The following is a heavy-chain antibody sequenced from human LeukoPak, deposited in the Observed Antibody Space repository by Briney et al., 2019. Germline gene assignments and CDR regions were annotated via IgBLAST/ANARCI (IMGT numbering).Heavy chain of an antibody. CDR1: GGSISSSSYY. Sequence: SETLSLTCTVSGGSISSSSYYWGWIRQPPGKGPEWIGSIYYSGSTYYNPSLKSRVTISVDTSKNQFSLKLSSVTAADTAVYYCVVRAALYWGQGTLVTVSS. CDR2: IYYSGST. CDR3: VVRAALY. V-gene: IGHV4-39*01. D-gene: IGHD3-10*01. J-gene: IGHJ4*02.